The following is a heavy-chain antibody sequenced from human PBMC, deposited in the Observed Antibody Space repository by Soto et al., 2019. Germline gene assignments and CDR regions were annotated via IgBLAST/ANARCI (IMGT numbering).Heavy chain of an antibody. V-gene: IGHV4-39*01. D-gene: IGHD4-17*01. CDR2: IYYNGNS. CDR1: GGSISSSSYY. Sequence: QLQLQESGPGLVKPSETLSLTCTVSGGSISSSSYYWGWIRQPPGKGLEWIGSIYYNGNSYYNPSLKSRVTLSADTSKKQFSLQLRSVTAADTAVYYCARHPTVTTTYTWYFDLWGRGTLVTVSS. CDR3: ARHPTVTTTYTWYFDL. J-gene: IGHJ2*01.